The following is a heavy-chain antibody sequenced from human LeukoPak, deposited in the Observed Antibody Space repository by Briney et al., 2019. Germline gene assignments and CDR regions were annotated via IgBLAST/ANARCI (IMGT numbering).Heavy chain of an antibody. CDR2: IKSKTDGGTT. V-gene: IGHV3-15*01. CDR3: TTRLLWFGESIGY. D-gene: IGHD3-10*01. J-gene: IGHJ4*02. CDR1: GITFSNAW. Sequence: GGSLRLSCAPAGITFSNAWMSWVRQAPGKGLEWVGRIKSKTDGGTTDYAAPVKGRFTISRDDSKNTLYLKMNSLKTEDTAVYYCTTRLLWFGESIGYWGQGTLVTVSS.